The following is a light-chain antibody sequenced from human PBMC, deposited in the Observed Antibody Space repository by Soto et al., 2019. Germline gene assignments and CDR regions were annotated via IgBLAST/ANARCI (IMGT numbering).Light chain of an antibody. CDR1: QSVSSY. J-gene: IGKJ4*01. V-gene: IGKV3-11*01. Sequence: EIVLTQSPATLSLSPGERATLSCRARQSVSSYLAWYQQKPGQAPRLLIYDASNRATGIPARFRGSGSGTDCTLTISSLESEDFAVYYCQQRSNWPPLTVGGGTKVEIK. CDR3: QQRSNWPPLT. CDR2: DAS.